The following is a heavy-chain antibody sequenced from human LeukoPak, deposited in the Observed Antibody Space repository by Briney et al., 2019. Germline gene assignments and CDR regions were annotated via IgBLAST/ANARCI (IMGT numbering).Heavy chain of an antibody. CDR2: IRYDGSNK. J-gene: IGHJ3*02. D-gene: IGHD4-17*01. CDR3: ARGAGPVTTDAFDI. Sequence: PGGSLRLSCAASGFTFSSYGMHWVRQAPGKGLEWVAFIRYDGSNKYYADSVKGRFTISRDNSKNTLYLQMNSLRAEDTAVYYCARGAGPVTTDAFDIWGQGTMVTVSS. CDR1: GFTFSSYG. V-gene: IGHV3-30*02.